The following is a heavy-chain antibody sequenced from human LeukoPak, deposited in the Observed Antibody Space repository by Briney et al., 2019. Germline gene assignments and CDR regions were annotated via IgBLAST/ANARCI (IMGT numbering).Heavy chain of an antibody. J-gene: IGHJ5*02. V-gene: IGHV4-39*07. D-gene: IGHD1-26*01. CDR3: ARDRPYIVGATRASDWFDP. CDR2: MYHNGST. CDR1: GGSISSISYY. Sequence: SETLSLTCTVSGGSISSISYYWGWIRQPPGKGLEWIGSMYHNGSTYYNPSLKSRVTISVDTSKNQFSLKLSSVTAADTAVYYCARDRPYIVGATRASDWFDPWGQGTLVTVSS.